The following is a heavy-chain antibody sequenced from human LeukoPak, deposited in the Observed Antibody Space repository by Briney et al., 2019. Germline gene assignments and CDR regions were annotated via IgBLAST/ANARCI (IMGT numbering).Heavy chain of an antibody. V-gene: IGHV4-59*01. CDR2: IYYSGST. J-gene: IGHJ5*02. Sequence: SETLSLTCTVSGGSISSYYWSWIRQPPGKGLEWIGYIYYSGSTNYNPSLKSRVTISVDTSKNQFSLKLSSATAADTAVYYCARGEYSGYYNWFDPWGQGTLVTVSS. D-gene: IGHD5-12*01. CDR3: ARGEYSGYYNWFDP. CDR1: GGSISSYY.